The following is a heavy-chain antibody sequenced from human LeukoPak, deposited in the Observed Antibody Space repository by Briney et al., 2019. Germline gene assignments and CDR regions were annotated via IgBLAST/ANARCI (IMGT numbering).Heavy chain of an antibody. V-gene: IGHV1-69*04. J-gene: IGHJ6*02. D-gene: IGHD1-26*01. CDR3: ARGTPKGGGYYYYGMDV. CDR2: IIPILGIA. CDR1: GGTFSSYA. Sequence: GASVKVSCKASGGTFSSYAISWVRQAPGQGLEWMGRIIPILGIASYAQKFQGRVTITADKSTSTAYMELSSLRSEDTAVYYCARGTPKGGGYYYYGMDVWGQGTTVTVSS.